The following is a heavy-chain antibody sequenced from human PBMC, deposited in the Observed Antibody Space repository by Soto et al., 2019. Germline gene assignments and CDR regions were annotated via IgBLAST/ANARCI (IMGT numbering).Heavy chain of an antibody. CDR1: GFTFSSYG. V-gene: IGHV3-33*01. CDR3: AREYGDYHPGFDYYYGMGV. Sequence: QVQLVESGGGVVQPGRSLRLSCAASGFTFSSYGMHWVRQAPGKGLEWVAVIWYDGSNKYYADSVKGRFTISRDNSKNTLYLQMNSLRAEDTAVYYCAREYGDYHPGFDYYYGMGVWGQGTTVTVSS. D-gene: IGHD4-17*01. CDR2: IWYDGSNK. J-gene: IGHJ6*02.